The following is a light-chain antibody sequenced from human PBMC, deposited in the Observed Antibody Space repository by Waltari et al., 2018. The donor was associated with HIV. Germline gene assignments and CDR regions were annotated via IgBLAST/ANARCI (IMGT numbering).Light chain of an antibody. Sequence: DIVMTQSPDSLAVSLGERATINCKSSQSILYSSNNRNYLAWYQQKPGQRPKLLIYWASTRESGVPDRFTGNGSGTDFTLTIRSLQAEDVAVYYCQQYDSTPLTCGGGTKVGIK. CDR2: WAS. CDR3: QQYDSTPLT. J-gene: IGKJ4*01. V-gene: IGKV4-1*01. CDR1: QSILYSSNNRNY.